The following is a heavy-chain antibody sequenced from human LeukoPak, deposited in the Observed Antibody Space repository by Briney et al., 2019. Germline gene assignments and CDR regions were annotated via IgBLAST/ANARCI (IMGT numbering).Heavy chain of an antibody. J-gene: IGHJ5*02. V-gene: IGHV3-9*01. CDR3: AKGSISAARYNWFDP. Sequence: PGRSLRLSCAASGFAFDDYAMHWVRQAPGKGLEWVSGISWNSGTIAYADSVKGRFTLSRDNAKNSLYLQMNSLRAEDTALYYCAKGSISAARYNWFDPWGQGTLVTVSS. D-gene: IGHD6-13*01. CDR2: ISWNSGTI. CDR1: GFAFDDYA.